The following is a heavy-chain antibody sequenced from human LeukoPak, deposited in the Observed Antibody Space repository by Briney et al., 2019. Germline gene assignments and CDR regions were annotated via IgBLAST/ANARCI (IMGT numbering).Heavy chain of an antibody. V-gene: IGHV4-38-2*02. CDR1: GYSISSGYY. Sequence: SETLSLTCTVSGYSISSGYYWGWIRPPPGKGLEWIGSIDHSGSTYYNPSLKSRVTISVDTSKNQFSLKLSSVTAADTAVYYCARVSPYCSSTSCKLYYFDYWGQGTLVTVSS. CDR2: IDHSGST. CDR3: ARVSPYCSSTSCKLYYFDY. J-gene: IGHJ4*02. D-gene: IGHD2-2*01.